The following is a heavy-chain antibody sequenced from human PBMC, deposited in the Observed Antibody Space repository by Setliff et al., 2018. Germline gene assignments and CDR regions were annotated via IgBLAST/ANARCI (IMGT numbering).Heavy chain of an antibody. Sequence: GASVEVSCKASGGPFSSYVISWVREAPGRGLEWMGGIIPMFGTNYAQKFQGRVTITADESTSTAYMELSSLGSEDTAVYYCARGRNVAARLLDSWGQGARVTVSS. CDR1: GGPFSSYV. J-gene: IGHJ4*02. D-gene: IGHD6-6*01. V-gene: IGHV1-69*13. CDR3: ARGRNVAARLLDS. CDR2: IIPMFGT.